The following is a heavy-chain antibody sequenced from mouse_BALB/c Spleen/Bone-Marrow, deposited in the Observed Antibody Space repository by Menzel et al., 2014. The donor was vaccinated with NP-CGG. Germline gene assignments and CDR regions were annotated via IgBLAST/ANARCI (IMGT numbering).Heavy chain of an antibody. CDR2: INPDSSTI. V-gene: IGHV4-1*02. CDR1: GFDFXRYW. D-gene: IGHD1-1*01. J-gene: IGHJ3*01. Sequence: DVKLQESGGGLVQPGGSLKLSCAASGFDFXRYWMSWVRQAPGKGLEWIGEINPDSSTINYTLSLKDKFIISRDNAKNTLYLQMSKVRSEDTALYYCARLYYYGQIAYWGQGTLVTVSA. CDR3: ARLYYYGQIAY.